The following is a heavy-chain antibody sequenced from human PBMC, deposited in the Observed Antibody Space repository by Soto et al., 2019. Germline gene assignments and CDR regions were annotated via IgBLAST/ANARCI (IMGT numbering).Heavy chain of an antibody. Sequence: GGSLRLSCAASGFTLRNYAMSWVRQAPGKGLEWVSSISGGGGSTYYADSVKGRFTISSDFSKSTLYLQLNSLRAEDTAVYYCAKVAQYGSGSYHYDYWGQGALVTVSS. CDR1: GFTLRNYA. CDR3: AKVAQYGSGSYHYDY. D-gene: IGHD3-10*01. V-gene: IGHV3-23*01. CDR2: ISGGGGST. J-gene: IGHJ4*02.